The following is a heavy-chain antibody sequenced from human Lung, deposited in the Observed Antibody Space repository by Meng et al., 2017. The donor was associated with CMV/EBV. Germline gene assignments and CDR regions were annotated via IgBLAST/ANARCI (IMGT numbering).Heavy chain of an antibody. Sequence: QVQLVQSGAEVKKPXXXXXXSCKASGYTFTDYYIHWVRQAPGQGLEWMGWINLNSGGTHDSQNFQGRVTMTTNTSISTAYMELSRLTSDDTAVYYCAGDKGWSGYDVWGQGTLAPSPQ. CDR2: INLNSGGT. CDR3: AGDKGWSGYDV. CDR1: GYTFTDYY. V-gene: IGHV1-2*02. J-gene: IGHJ4*02. D-gene: IGHD3-3*01.